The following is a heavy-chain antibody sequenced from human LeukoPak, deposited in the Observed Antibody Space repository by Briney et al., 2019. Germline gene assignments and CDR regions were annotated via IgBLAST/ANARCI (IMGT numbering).Heavy chain of an antibody. CDR3: ARRGPSDGYNVDY. J-gene: IGHJ4*02. D-gene: IGHD5-24*01. CDR1: GYSFTSYW. Sequence: GESLKISFKGSGYSFTSYWIGWVRPMPGKGLEWMEIIYPGDSDTRYSPSFQGQVTISADKSISTAYLQWSSLKASDTAMYYCARRGPSDGYNVDYWGQGTLVTVSS. V-gene: IGHV5-51*01. CDR2: IYPGDSDT.